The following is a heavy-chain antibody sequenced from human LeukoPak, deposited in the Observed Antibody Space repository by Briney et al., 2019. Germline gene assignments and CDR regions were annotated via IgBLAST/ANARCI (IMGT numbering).Heavy chain of an antibody. D-gene: IGHD3-3*01. J-gene: IGHJ4*02. CDR1: GFTYSIYA. CDR2: IDNSGGHT. CDR3: AKGDYDFWSGYPDY. Sequence: TGGSLRLSWAASGFTYSIYAMSWVSQAPGKGLEWISSIDNSGGHTYHADSVKGRFTISRDNSKNTLHLQMNSLRAEDTAMYYCAKGDYDFWSGYPDYWGQGTLVTVSS. V-gene: IGHV3-23*01.